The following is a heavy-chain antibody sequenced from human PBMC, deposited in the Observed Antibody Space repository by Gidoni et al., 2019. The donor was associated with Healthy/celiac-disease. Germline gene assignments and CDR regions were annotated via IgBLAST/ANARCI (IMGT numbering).Heavy chain of an antibody. Sequence: EVQLVESGGGLVQPGGSLRLSCAASGFTFSSYWTPWVRHAPGTGLVWVSLNDSDGNSTRYADYVKGRFTISRDNAKNTLYLQMNSLRAEDTAVYYCARDRGGWYYGSGSYSYATYWYFDLWGRGTLVTVSS. CDR3: ARDRGGWYYGSGSYSYATYWYFDL. D-gene: IGHD3-10*01. V-gene: IGHV3-74*01. CDR2: NDSDGNST. J-gene: IGHJ2*01. CDR1: GFTFSSYW.